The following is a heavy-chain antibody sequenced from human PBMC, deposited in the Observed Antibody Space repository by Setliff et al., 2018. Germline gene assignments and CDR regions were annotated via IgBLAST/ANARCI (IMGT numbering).Heavy chain of an antibody. CDR2: IYYSGST. Sequence: SETLSLTCTVSGGSISSYYWSWIRQPPGKGLEWIGYIYYSGSTNYNPSLKSRVTISVDTSKNQFSLKLSSVTAADTAVYYCARGGRDYHFDYWGQGTLVTSPQ. V-gene: IGHV4-59*01. J-gene: IGHJ4*02. CDR3: ARGGRDYHFDY. D-gene: IGHD4-17*01. CDR1: GGSISSYY.